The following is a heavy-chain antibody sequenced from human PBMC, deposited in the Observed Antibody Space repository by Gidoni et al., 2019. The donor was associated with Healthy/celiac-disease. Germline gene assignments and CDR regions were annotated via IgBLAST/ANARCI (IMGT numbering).Heavy chain of an antibody. CDR2: IWYDGSNK. CDR1: GFPFSSYG. V-gene: IGHV3-33*01. D-gene: IGHD3-10*01. Sequence: QVQLVESGGGVVQPGRSLRLSCAASGFPFSSYGMHWVRQAPGKGLEWVSVIWYDGSNKDYADSVKGRFTISRDNSKNTLYLQMNSLRAEDTAVYYCARDLGVVRGVSGFDYWGQGTLVTVSS. CDR3: ARDLGVVRGVSGFDY. J-gene: IGHJ4*02.